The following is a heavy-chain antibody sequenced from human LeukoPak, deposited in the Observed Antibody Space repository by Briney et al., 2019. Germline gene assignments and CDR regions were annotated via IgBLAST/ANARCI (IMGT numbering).Heavy chain of an antibody. D-gene: IGHD1-7*01. CDR3: ARDDDWNYEDY. J-gene: IGHJ4*02. V-gene: IGHV3-7*01. CDR2: IKQDGSEK. Sequence: GGSLRLSCVASGFTFSNYWMSWVRQAPGKGLQWVANIKQDGSEKNYVDSVKGRFTISRDNAKKSLYLQMNSLRAEDTAVYYCARDDDWNYEDYWGQGTLVTVSS. CDR1: GFTFSNYW.